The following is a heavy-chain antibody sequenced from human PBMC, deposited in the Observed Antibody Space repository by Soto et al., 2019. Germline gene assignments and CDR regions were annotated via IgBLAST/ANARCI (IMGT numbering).Heavy chain of an antibody. V-gene: IGHV1-18*04. CDR3: ARQNYYPGMDV. Sequence: ASVKVSCKASGYTFTSYGISWVRQAPGQGLEWMGLISAYNGNTNYAQMLQGRVTMTTDTSTATAYMEMRSLRSDDTAVYYCARQNYYPGMDVWGQGTTVTVSS. CDR1: GYTFTSYG. J-gene: IGHJ6*02. CDR2: ISAYNGNT.